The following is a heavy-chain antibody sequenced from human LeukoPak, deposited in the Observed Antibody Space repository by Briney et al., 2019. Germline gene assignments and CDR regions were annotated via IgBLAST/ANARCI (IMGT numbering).Heavy chain of an antibody. J-gene: IGHJ4*02. CDR2: INPNSGGT. Sequence: ASVKVSCKASGYTFTGYYIHWVRQAPGQGLEWMGWINPNSGGTKYAQKFQGRVSMTRDLPINTAYMELNSLRFDDTAVYYCARSKYSDYLWGQGTLVTVSS. CDR1: GYTFTGYY. CDR3: ARSKYSDYL. V-gene: IGHV1-2*02. D-gene: IGHD5-12*01.